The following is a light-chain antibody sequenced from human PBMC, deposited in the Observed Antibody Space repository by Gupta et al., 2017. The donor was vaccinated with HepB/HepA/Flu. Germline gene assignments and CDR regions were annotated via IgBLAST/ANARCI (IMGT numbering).Light chain of an antibody. J-gene: IGKJ2*01. CDR2: DAS. Sequence: EIVLTQSPATLSLSPGERATLSCSASQSVSSYLAWYQQKPGQAPRLLIYDASNRATGIPARFSGSGSGTDFTLTISSLAPEDFAVYYCQHRSNWPPTFGQGTKLEIK. CDR3: QHRSNWPPT. V-gene: IGKV3-11*01. CDR1: QSVSSY.